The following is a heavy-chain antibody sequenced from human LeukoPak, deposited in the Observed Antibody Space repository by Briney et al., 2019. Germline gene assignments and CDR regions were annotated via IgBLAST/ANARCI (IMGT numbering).Heavy chain of an antibody. V-gene: IGHV4-30-4*08. D-gene: IGHD1-20*01. J-gene: IGHJ2*01. CDR3: VRDRPNWRSEFWFFDF. Sequence: SEALSLTCSVSGGSMNSGDYYWSWSRQPPGKGLEWIGWSYSNGSTYYQTSLNSRLTISMDTSKNQFSLNLRSVTAADTAVYYCVRDRPNWRSEFWFFDFWGRGTLVAVST. CDR1: GGSMNSGDYY. CDR2: SYSNGST.